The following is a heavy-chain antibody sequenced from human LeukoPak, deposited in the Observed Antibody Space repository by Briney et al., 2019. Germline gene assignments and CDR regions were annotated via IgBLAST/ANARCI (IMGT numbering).Heavy chain of an antibody. CDR2: VTDRGNR. CDR1: GGSFSGYY. CDR3: ARGRGYSSGWGHYYYSIDA. D-gene: IGHD6-19*01. V-gene: IGHV4-34*01. J-gene: IGHJ6*03. Sequence: SETLSLTCAVYGGSFSGYYWTWIRQPPGKGLEWIGEVTDRGNRNYNPSLRSRVTISVDTAKNQFSLKLSSVTAADTSVFYCARGRGYSSGWGHYYYSIDAWGQGTTVTVSS.